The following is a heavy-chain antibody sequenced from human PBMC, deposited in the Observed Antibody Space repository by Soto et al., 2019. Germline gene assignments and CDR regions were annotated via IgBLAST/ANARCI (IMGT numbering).Heavy chain of an antibody. CDR2: FYYSGRT. Sequence: QLQLEESGPGLVKPSETLSLTCTVAGGSISSSSYYWGWIRQSPGQGLERIGSFYYSGRTYYSPSLKSRVTISGDTSKKQISLRLSSVTAADTALYYCARISVASRYMDVWGKGTTVTVSS. J-gene: IGHJ6*03. CDR3: ARISVASRYMDV. V-gene: IGHV4-39*01. CDR1: GGSISSSSYY. D-gene: IGHD5-12*01.